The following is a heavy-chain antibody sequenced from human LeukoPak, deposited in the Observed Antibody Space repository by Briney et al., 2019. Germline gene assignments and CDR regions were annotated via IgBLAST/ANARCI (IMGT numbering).Heavy chain of an antibody. Sequence: SETLSLTCTVSGGSISSSSYYWGWIRQPPGKGLEWIGSIYYSGSTYYNPSLKSRVTISVDTSKNQFSLKLSSVTAADTAVYYCARGVRAAIPYWGQGTLVTVS. CDR2: IYYSGST. J-gene: IGHJ4*02. CDR3: ARGVRAAIPY. V-gene: IGHV4-39*07. CDR1: GGSISSSSYY. D-gene: IGHD2-2*02.